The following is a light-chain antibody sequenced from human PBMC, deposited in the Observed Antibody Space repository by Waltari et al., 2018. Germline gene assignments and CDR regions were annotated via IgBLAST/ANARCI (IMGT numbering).Light chain of an antibody. V-gene: IGKV1-17*01. Sequence: DIQMTQSPSSLSASIGDRVTITCRASQGIRDDLAWYQQKPGKAPRRLIYFVSKLQSGVPSRFSGSGFGTEFTLTISSLQSEDVATYYCLQHNAFPLTFGGGTKVAIK. CDR1: QGIRDD. CDR2: FVS. J-gene: IGKJ4*01. CDR3: LQHNAFPLT.